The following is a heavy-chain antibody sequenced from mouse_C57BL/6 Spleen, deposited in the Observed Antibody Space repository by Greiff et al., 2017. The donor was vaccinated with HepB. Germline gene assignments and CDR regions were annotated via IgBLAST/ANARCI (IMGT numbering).Heavy chain of an antibody. V-gene: IGHV1-39*01. J-gene: IGHJ4*01. Sequence: VHVKQSGPELVKPGASVKISCKASGYSFTDYNMNWVKQSNGKSLEWIGVINPNYGTTSYNQKFKGKATLTVDQSSSTAYMQLNSLTSEDSAVYYCARRGLTGYAMDYWGQGTSVTVSS. CDR2: INPNYGTT. CDR1: GYSFTDYN. D-gene: IGHD4-1*01. CDR3: ARRGLTGYAMDY.